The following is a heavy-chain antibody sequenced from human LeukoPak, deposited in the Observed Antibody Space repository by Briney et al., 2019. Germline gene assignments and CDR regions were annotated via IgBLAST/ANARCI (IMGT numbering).Heavy chain of an antibody. Sequence: ASVKVSCKASGGTFSSYAISWVRQAPGQGLEWMGWIKPSSGATNYAQKFRGRVTMTRDTSNRTSYMELSRLRSDDTALYYCASCYYDSSGYYYFGYWGQGTLVSVSS. D-gene: IGHD3-22*01. CDR2: IKPSSGAT. J-gene: IGHJ4*02. V-gene: IGHV1-2*02. CDR1: GGTFSSYA. CDR3: ASCYYDSSGYYYFGY.